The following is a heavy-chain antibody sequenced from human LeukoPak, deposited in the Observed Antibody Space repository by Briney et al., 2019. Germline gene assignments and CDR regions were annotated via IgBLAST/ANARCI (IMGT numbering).Heavy chain of an antibody. V-gene: IGHV4-30-2*01. D-gene: IGHD6-13*01. CDR1: GGSISSGGYS. J-gene: IGHJ4*02. CDR3: ARVRAGFDY. CDR2: IYHSGST. Sequence: SQTLSLTCAVSGGSISSGGYSWGWIRQPPGKGLEWIGYIYHSGSTYYNPSLKSRVTISVDRSKSQFSLKLSSVTAADPAVSYCARVRAGFDYWGQGTLVTVSS.